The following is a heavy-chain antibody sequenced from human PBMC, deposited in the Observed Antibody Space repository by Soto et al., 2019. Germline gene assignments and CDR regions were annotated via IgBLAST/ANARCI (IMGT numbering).Heavy chain of an antibody. J-gene: IGHJ6*02. V-gene: IGHV3-30-3*01. Sequence: QVQLVESGGGVVQPGTSLRLSCTASGFTFSNHSMHWVRQAPGKGLEWVAVISYDGSNKYYADSGKDRFTISRDNSKNTLYVQMNSLRAEDTAVYYCARDQKAGHCSGGSCHYYYGMDVWGQGTTVTVSS. D-gene: IGHD2-15*01. CDR3: ARDQKAGHCSGGSCHYYYGMDV. CDR2: ISYDGSNK. CDR1: GFTFSNHS.